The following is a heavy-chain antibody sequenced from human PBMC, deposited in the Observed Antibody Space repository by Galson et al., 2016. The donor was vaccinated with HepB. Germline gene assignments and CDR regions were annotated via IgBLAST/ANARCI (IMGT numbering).Heavy chain of an antibody. V-gene: IGHV6-1*01. J-gene: IGHJ5*02. D-gene: IGHD2/OR15-2a*01. Sequence: CAISGDSVSSNNAAWTWIRQSPLRGLEWLGRTYYRSKWYNDYAVSVKSRINIHPDTSKNQFSLQLNSVTPEDTAVYYCARVRCSTFRCQNWFDPWGQGTLVTVSS. CDR3: ARVRCSTFRCQNWFDP. CDR1: GDSVSSNNAA. CDR2: TYYRSKWYN.